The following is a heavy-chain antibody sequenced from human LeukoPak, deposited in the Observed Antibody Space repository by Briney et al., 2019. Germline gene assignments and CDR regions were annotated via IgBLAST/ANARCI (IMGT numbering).Heavy chain of an antibody. V-gene: IGHV1-18*01. CDR1: GYIFSSYG. CDR3: ARGPASDYNWFDP. D-gene: IGHD2-21*02. J-gene: IGHJ5*02. CDR2: ISVYNGNP. Sequence: ASVKVSCKTSGYIFSSYGISWVRQAPGQGLEWMGWISVYNGNPKYAQKLQGRVTMTTDTSASTAYMELRSLRSDDTAVYYCARGPASDYNWFDPWGQGTLVTVSS.